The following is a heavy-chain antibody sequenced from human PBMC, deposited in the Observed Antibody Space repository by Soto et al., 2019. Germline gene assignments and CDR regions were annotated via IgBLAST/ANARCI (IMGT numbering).Heavy chain of an antibody. J-gene: IGHJ4*02. CDR2: IYYSGST. D-gene: IGHD2-15*01. CDR3: ARHPRGYCRGRSCYLFDF. V-gene: IGHV4-39*01. Sequence: SETLSLTCTVSGGSISSSSYYWGWIRQPPGKGLEWIGSIYYSGSTYYNPSLKSRVTISVDTSKNQFSLKLSSVTAAVSAVYYWARHPRGYCRGRSCYLFDFWGQGTLVTVSS. CDR1: GGSISSSSYY.